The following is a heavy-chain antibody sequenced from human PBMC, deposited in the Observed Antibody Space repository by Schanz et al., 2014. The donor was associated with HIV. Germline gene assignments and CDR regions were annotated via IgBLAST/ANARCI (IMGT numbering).Heavy chain of an antibody. CDR3: ARGAAARHNSYYYDLDA. J-gene: IGHJ6*02. D-gene: IGHD6-6*01. CDR1: GGTFSIIA. CDR2: LVPASTTA. V-gene: IGHV1-69*01. Sequence: QVQLVQSGAEVTKPGSSVKVSCKATGGTFSIIAINWVRQAPGQGLQWMGGLVPASTTAHHAKKFQGRVTITADQSTNTGYMEMNRLVSEDTGLYYCARGAAARHNSYYYDLDAWGQGTTVIVS.